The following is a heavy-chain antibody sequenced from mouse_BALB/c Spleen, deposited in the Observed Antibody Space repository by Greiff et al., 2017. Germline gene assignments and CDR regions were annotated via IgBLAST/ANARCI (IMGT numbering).Heavy chain of an antibody. Sequence: QVQLQQPGAELVMPGASVKMSCKASGYTFTDYWMNWVKQRLGQGLEWIGAIDTSDSYTSYNQKFKGKATLTVDESTSTAYMQLSSLTSEDSAVYYCARWKYGNYPFDYWGQGTTLTVSS. CDR3: ARWKYGNYPFDY. CDR1: GYTFTDYW. V-gene: IGHV1-69*01. CDR2: IDTSDSYT. D-gene: IGHD2-10*02. J-gene: IGHJ2*01.